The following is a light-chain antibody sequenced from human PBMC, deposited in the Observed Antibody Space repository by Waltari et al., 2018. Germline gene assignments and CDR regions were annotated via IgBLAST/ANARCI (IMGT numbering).Light chain of an antibody. Sequence: QSGLTQPASVSGSPGQSITLSCIGTSSALGAYDYVSWYQQHPGKAPKLLIYDVRDRPSGGSHRFSGSKSGNAASLTISGLQAEDEATYYCSSPTTRSTQVFGSGTKVTV. CDR3: SSPTTRSTQV. V-gene: IGLV2-14*01. CDR2: DVR. J-gene: IGLJ1*01. CDR1: SSALGAYDY.